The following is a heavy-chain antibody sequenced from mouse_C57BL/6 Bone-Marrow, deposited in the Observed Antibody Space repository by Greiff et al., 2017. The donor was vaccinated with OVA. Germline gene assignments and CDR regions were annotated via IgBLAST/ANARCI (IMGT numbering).Heavy chain of an antibody. CDR2: INPNNGGT. CDR1: GYTFTDYN. D-gene: IGHD2-1*01. J-gene: IGHJ2*01. CDR3: ASAYGNSGYYFDY. V-gene: IGHV1-22*01. Sequence: EVQGVESGPELVKPGASVKMSCKASGYTFTDYNMHWVKQSHGKSLEWIGYINPNNGGTSYNQKFKGKATLTVNKSSSTAYMELRSLTSEDSAVYYCASAYGNSGYYFDYGGQGTTLTVSS.